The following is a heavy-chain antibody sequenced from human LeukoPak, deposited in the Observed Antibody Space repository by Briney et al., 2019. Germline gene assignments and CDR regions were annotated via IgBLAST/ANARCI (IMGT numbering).Heavy chain of an antibody. J-gene: IGHJ4*02. CDR1: GYSISSGYY. Sequence: SETLSLTCTVSGYSISSGYYWGWIRQPPGKGLEWIGSIYHSGSTYYNPSLKSRVTISVDTSKNQFSLKLSSVTAADTAVYYCASKGYCSSTSCYYLDYWGQGTLVTVSS. CDR3: ASKGYCSSTSCYYLDY. D-gene: IGHD2-2*01. CDR2: IYHSGST. V-gene: IGHV4-38-2*02.